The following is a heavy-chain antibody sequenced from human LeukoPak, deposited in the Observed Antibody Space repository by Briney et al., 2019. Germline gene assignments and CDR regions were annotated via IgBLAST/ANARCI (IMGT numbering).Heavy chain of an antibody. CDR3: ARDLVTVTKGFDI. J-gene: IGHJ3*02. D-gene: IGHD4-17*01. Sequence: SETLSLTCAVSGDSFSSHYWTWIRQPPGRGLEWIGYISYIGTTNYNPSLKSRVTISIDTSKNQFSLKLSSMTTADTAVYYCARDLVTVTKGFDIWGLGTRVSVSS. CDR1: GDSFSSHY. V-gene: IGHV4-59*11. CDR2: ISYIGTT.